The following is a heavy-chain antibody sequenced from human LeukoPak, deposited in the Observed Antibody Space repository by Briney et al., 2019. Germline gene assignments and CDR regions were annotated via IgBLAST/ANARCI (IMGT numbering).Heavy chain of an antibody. CDR2: ISSSGSTI. CDR3: AELGITMIGGV. J-gene: IGHJ6*04. D-gene: IGHD3-10*02. CDR1: GFTFSSYE. V-gene: IGHV3-48*03. Sequence: GGSLRLSCAASGFTFSSYEMNWVRQAPGKGLEWAPYISSSGSTIYYADSVKGRFTISRDNAKNSLYLQMNSLRAEDTAVYYCAELGITMIGGVWGKGTTVTISS.